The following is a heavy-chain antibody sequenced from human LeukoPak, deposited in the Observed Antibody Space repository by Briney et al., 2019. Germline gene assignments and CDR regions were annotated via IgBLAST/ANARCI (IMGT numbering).Heavy chain of an antibody. J-gene: IGHJ6*02. V-gene: IGHV1-8*01. Sequence: ASVKVSCKASGYTFTSYDINWVRQATAQGLEWMGWMNPNSGNTGYAQKFQGRVTMTRNTSISTAYMELSSLRSEDTAVYYCAREGTGDQDYYYYGMDVWGQGTTVTVSS. CDR2: MNPNSGNT. CDR3: AREGTGDQDYYYYGMDV. D-gene: IGHD7-27*01. CDR1: GYTFTSYD.